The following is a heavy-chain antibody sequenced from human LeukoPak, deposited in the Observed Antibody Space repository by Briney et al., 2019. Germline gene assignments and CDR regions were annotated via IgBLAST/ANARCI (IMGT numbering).Heavy chain of an antibody. CDR1: GYTFTSYG. Sequence: ASVKVSCKASGYTFTSYGISWVRQAPGQGLEWMGWISAYNGNTNYAQKLQGRVTMTTDTSTSTAYMELRSLRSDDTAVYYCARSIREPPRGHYFDYWGQGTLVTVSS. D-gene: IGHD1-26*01. CDR3: ARSIREPPRGHYFDY. CDR2: ISAYNGNT. J-gene: IGHJ4*02. V-gene: IGHV1-18*01.